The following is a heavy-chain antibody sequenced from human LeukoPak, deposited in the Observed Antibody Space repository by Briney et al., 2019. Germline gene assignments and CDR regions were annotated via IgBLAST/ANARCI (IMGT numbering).Heavy chain of an antibody. Sequence: ASVKVSCKASGYTFTSYGISWVRQALGQGLEWMGWISAYNGNTNYAQKLQGRVTMTTDTSTSTAYMELRSLRSDDTAVYYCARDVSLGGIAVAGTGTHFDYWGQGTLVTVSS. CDR3: ARDVSLGGIAVAGTGTHFDY. V-gene: IGHV1-18*01. D-gene: IGHD6-19*01. CDR1: GYTFTSYG. CDR2: ISAYNGNT. J-gene: IGHJ4*02.